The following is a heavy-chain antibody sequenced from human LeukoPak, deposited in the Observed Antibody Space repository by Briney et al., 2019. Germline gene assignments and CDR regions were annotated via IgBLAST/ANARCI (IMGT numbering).Heavy chain of an antibody. D-gene: IGHD2-2*01. Sequence: PGGSLRLSCAASGFTFSSYAMSWVRQAPGKGLECISGFSGSGGSTYYADSVKGRFTISRDNSKNTPYLQMNSLRAEDTAVYYCAKDLFFGYCSSTSCRRPFDYWGQGTLVTVSS. CDR3: AKDLFFGYCSSTSCRRPFDY. J-gene: IGHJ4*02. CDR1: GFTFSSYA. V-gene: IGHV3-23*01. CDR2: FSGSGGST.